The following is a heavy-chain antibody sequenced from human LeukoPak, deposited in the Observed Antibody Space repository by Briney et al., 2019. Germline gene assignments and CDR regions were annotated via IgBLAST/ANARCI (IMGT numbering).Heavy chain of an antibody. CDR2: VSESGDGT. V-gene: IGHV3-23*01. Sequence: GGSLRLSCAASGFSFSSYAMSWVRQAPGKGLEWVSSVSESGDGTYYADSVMGRFIISRDNSRKTFHLQMDSLRADDTAIYYCAKGQVNPLGALDFWGQGTLVTVSS. J-gene: IGHJ4*02. CDR1: GFSFSSYA. D-gene: IGHD1-26*01. CDR3: AKGQVNPLGALDF.